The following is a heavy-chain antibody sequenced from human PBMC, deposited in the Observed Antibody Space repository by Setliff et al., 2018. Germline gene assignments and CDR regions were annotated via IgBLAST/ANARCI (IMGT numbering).Heavy chain of an antibody. Sequence: SETLSLTCIVSGESIDSVATGNHYWNWIRQPVGKGLEWIGHIFLTGSTDYDPSFRSRATISLDMSKNSLYLQMNSLRTEDTAVYYCARSPGDTKVLFPWGQGTLVTVSS. J-gene: IGHJ5*02. CDR1: GESIDSVATGNHY. CDR3: ARSPGDTKVLFP. V-gene: IGHV4-61*10. CDR2: IFLTGST. D-gene: IGHD1-26*01.